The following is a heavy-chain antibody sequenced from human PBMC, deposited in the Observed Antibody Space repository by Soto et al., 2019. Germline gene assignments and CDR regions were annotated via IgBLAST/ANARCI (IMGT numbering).Heavy chain of an antibody. Sequence: GGSLRLSCAASGFTFSSYWMSWVRQAPGKGLEWVANIKQDGSEKYYVDSVKGRFTISRDNAKNSLYLQMNSLRAEDTAVYYCERLRSTSNKKPHFDYWGQGTLVTVSS. V-gene: IGHV3-7*01. CDR2: IKQDGSEK. J-gene: IGHJ4*02. CDR1: GFTFSSYW. D-gene: IGHD2-2*01. CDR3: ERLRSTSNKKPHFDY.